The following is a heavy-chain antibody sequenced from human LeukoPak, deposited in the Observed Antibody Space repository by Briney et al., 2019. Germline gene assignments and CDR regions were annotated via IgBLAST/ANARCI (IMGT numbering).Heavy chain of an antibody. CDR1: GFTFSSYA. J-gene: IGHJ4*02. V-gene: IGHV3-23*01. D-gene: IGHD3-16*01. CDR3: AKDRETLGGWFHDY. Sequence: QPGGSLRLSCAASGFTFSSYAMSWVRQAPGKGLEWGSAISGSGGSTYYADSVKGRFTISRYNSKNTLYLQMNSLRAEDTAVYCCAKDRETLGGWFHDYWGQGTLVTVSS. CDR2: ISGSGGST.